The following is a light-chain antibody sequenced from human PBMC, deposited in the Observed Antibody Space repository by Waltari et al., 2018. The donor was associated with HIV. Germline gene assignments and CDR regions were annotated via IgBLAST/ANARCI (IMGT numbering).Light chain of an antibody. J-gene: IGLJ2*01. CDR3: CSYAGPNPLI. CDR1: SNDGGRSDL. V-gene: IGLV2-23*02. CDR2: EVA. Sequence: QSALTQPASVSGSPGQSITLSCTGTSNDGGRSDLVSCYQPFPGTPPHLVIFEVAKRPSGVSNRFSGSKSGNTASLTISGLQAEDEAEYYCCSYAGPNPLIFGGGTKVTVL.